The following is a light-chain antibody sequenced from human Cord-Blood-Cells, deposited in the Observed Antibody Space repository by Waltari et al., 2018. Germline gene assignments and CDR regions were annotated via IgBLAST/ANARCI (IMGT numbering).Light chain of an antibody. CDR2: AAS. Sequence: DIQMTQPPSPLTASVGDRVTITSRASQSISSYLNWYQQKPGKAPKLLIYAASSLQSGVPSRFSGSGSGTDFTLTISSLQPEDFATYYCQQSYSTPLTFGGGTKVEIK. V-gene: IGKV1-39*01. J-gene: IGKJ4*01. CDR1: QSISSY. CDR3: QQSYSTPLT.